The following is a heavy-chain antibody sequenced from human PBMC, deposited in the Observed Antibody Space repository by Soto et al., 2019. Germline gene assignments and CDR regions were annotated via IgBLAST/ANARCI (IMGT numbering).Heavy chain of an antibody. Sequence: SESLSLTCTVSGGSLSRGAYYWSWIRQPPGNGLEWIGYIYYSGSTYYNPSLKSRVTISVDTSKNQFSLKLSSVTAADTAVYYCARDLGRAYCGGDCYTDGMDVWGQGTTVTVSS. CDR1: GGSLSRGAYY. V-gene: IGHV4-30-4*01. CDR3: ARDLGRAYCGGDCYTDGMDV. CDR2: IYYSGST. J-gene: IGHJ6*02. D-gene: IGHD2-21*02.